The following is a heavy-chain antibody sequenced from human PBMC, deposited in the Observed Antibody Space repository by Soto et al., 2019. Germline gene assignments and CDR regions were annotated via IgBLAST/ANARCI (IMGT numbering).Heavy chain of an antibody. V-gene: IGHV1-46*01. CDR2: INPSGGST. D-gene: IGHD2-8*01. CDR3: ARSNKMAPPSLYYYYGMDV. Sequence: ASVKVSCKASGYTFTSYYMHWVRQAPGQGLEWMGIINPSGGSTSYAQKFQGRVTMTRDTSTSTVYMERSSLRSEDTAVYYWARSNKMAPPSLYYYYGMDVWGQGTTVTVSS. J-gene: IGHJ6*02. CDR1: GYTFTSYY.